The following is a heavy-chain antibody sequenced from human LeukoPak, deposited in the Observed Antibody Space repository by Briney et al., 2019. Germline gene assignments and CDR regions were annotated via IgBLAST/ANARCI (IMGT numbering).Heavy chain of an antibody. CDR1: GGSISSYY. V-gene: IGHV4-59*08. CDR3: ATGLVDIVATTPARPYYGMDV. Sequence: PSETLSLTCTVSGGSISSYYWSWIRQPPGKGLEWIGYIYYSGSTNYNPFLKSRVTISVDTSKNQFSLKLSSVTAADTAVYYCATGLVDIVATTPARPYYGMDVWGQGTTVTVSS. D-gene: IGHD5-12*01. J-gene: IGHJ6*02. CDR2: IYYSGST.